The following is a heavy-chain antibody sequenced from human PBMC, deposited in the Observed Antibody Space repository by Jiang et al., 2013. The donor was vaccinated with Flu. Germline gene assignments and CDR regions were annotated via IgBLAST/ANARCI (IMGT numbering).Heavy chain of an antibody. CDR2: IYYSGST. D-gene: IGHD5-18*01. J-gene: IGHJ4*02. Sequence: GPGLVKPSETLSLTCTVSGGSISSYYWSWIRQPPGKGLEWIGYIYYSGSTNYNPSLKSRVTISVDTSKNQFSLKLSSVTAADTAVYYCARSPIIQLWYYFDYWGQGTLVTVSS. CDR3: ARSPIIQLWYYFDY. CDR1: GGSISSYY. V-gene: IGHV4-59*08.